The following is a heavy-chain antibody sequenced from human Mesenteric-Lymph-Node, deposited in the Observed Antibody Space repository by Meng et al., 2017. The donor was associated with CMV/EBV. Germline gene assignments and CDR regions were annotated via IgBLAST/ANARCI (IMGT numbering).Heavy chain of an antibody. J-gene: IGHJ6*02. D-gene: IGHD1-14*01. V-gene: IGHV1-2*02. CDR3: AIGYTECQQVFYYYYGMDV. CDR2: INPNSGGT. CDR1: GYTFTGYY. Sequence: ASVKVSRKASGYTFTGYYMHWVRQAPGQGLEWMGWINPNSGGTNYAQTLQGRVTMTRDTSISTAYMELRSLRSDDTAVYYCAIGYTECQQVFYYYYGMDVWGQGTTVTVSS.